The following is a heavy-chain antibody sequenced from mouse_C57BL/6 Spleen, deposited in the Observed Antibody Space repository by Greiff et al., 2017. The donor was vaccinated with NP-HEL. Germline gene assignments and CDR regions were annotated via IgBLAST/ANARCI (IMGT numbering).Heavy chain of an antibody. D-gene: IGHD1-1*01. J-gene: IGHJ1*03. CDR1: GYTFTSYW. CDR2: IDPSDSYT. CDR3: ARGAVVARWYFDV. Sequence: QVQLQQPGAELVMPGASVKLSCKASGYTFTSYWMHWVKQRPGQGLEWIGEIDPSDSYTNYNQKFKGKSTLTVDKSSSTAYMQLSSLTSEDAAVYYCARGAVVARWYFDVGGTGTTVTVSS. V-gene: IGHV1-69*01.